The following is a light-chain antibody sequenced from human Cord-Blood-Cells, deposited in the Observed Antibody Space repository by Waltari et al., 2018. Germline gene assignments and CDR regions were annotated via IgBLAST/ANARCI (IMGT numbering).Light chain of an antibody. CDR3: AAWDDSLSGRV. V-gene: IGLV1-47*01. CDR1: STEVGSHY. CDR2: RNN. J-gene: IGLJ3*02. Sequence: QSVLTQPPSATGTPGQRATISCSGRSTEVGSHYVFCYQQLPGTAPKLLIYRNNQRPSGLPDRFSGSKSGTSASLAISGRRSEDEADYYCAAWDDSLSGRVFGGGTKLTVL.